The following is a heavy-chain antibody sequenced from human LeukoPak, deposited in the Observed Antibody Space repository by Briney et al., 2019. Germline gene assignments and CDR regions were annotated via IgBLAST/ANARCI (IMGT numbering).Heavy chain of an antibody. V-gene: IGHV1-18*01. CDR1: GYTFTSYG. CDR3: ARDPEIDTAMAGGAFDI. Sequence: ASVKVSSKASGYTFTSYGISWVRQAPGQGLEWMGWISAYNGNTNYAQKLQGRVTMTTDTSTSTAYMELRSLRSDDTAVYYCARDPEIDTAMAGGAFDIWGQGRMATLSS. CDR2: ISAYNGNT. D-gene: IGHD5-18*01. J-gene: IGHJ3*02.